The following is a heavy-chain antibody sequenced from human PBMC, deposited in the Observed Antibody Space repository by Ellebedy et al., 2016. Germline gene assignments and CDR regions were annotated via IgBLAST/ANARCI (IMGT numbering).Heavy chain of an antibody. D-gene: IGHD3-10*01. Sequence: GESLKISCAASGFTFDHYNMHWVRLAPGRGLEWVSLISGDGRSTSYADFVKGRFTISRDNSQTSLYLQMNSLRTEDTALYYCAKALSGSIDYWGQGTLVTVSS. CDR1: GFTFDHYN. CDR2: ISGDGRST. V-gene: IGHV3-43*01. J-gene: IGHJ4*02. CDR3: AKALSGSIDY.